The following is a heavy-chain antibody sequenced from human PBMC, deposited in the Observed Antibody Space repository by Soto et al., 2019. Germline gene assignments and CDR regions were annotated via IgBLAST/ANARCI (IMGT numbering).Heavy chain of an antibody. D-gene: IGHD2-15*01. V-gene: IGHV4-34*01. CDR1: GGSFSGYY. CDR3: ARRLPVTGGLDY. CDR2: INHSGST. Sequence: SETLSLTCAVYGGSFSGYYWSWIRQPPGKGLEWIGEINHSGSTNYNPSLKSRVTISVDTSKNQFSLKLSSVTAADTAVYYCARRLPVTGGLDYWGQGTLVTVSS. J-gene: IGHJ4*02.